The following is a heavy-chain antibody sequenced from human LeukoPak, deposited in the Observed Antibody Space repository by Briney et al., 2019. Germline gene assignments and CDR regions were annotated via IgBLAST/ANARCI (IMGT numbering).Heavy chain of an antibody. CDR3: ARLEDIVVVVAARL. CDR2: IYYSGST. V-gene: IGHV4-39*01. Sequence: SETLSLTCTVSGGSISSSSYYWGWIRQPPGKGLEWIGSIYYSGSTYYNPSLKSRVTISVDTSKNQFSLKLSSVTAADTAVYYCARLEDIVVVVAARLWGQGTLATVSS. CDR1: GGSISSSSYY. D-gene: IGHD2-15*01. J-gene: IGHJ4*02.